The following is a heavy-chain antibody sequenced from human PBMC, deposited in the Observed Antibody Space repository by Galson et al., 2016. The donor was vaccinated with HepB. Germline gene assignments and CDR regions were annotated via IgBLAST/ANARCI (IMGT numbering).Heavy chain of an antibody. CDR1: GLTFNKSN. CDR2: LHGDGTT. CDR3: AGAWK. Sequence: SLRLSCAGSGLTFNKSNLGWLRQAPGQGLEWVSDLHGDGTTYYTDSVQGRFAIPRDDSKNTLYLQMNTLRAEDTGIYYCAGAWKWGQGTMVTVSS. J-gene: IGHJ3*01. V-gene: IGHV3-23*01. D-gene: IGHD1-1*01.